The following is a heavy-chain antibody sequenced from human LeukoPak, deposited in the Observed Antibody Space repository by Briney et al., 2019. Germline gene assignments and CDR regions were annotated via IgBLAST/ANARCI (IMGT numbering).Heavy chain of an antibody. V-gene: IGHV3-21*01. Sequence: GGSLRLSCAASGFTFSSYSMNWVRQAPGKGLEWVSSISSSSSYIYYADSVKGRFTISRDNAKNSLYLQMNSLRAEDTAVYYCARRAEDQIMVRGVPTYYFDYWGQGTLVTVSS. CDR2: ISSSSSYI. CDR1: GFTFSSYS. D-gene: IGHD3-10*01. CDR3: ARRAEDQIMVRGVPTYYFDY. J-gene: IGHJ4*02.